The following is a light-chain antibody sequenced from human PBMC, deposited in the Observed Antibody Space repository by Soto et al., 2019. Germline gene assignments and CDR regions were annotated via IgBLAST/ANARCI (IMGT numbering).Light chain of an antibody. Sequence: QSVLPQPPSASGSPGQSVTISCTGTSSDVGRYNYISWYQQHPGKAPKLMIYEVSKRPSGVPDRFSGSKSGNTASLTVSGLQAEDEADYYCQSYDNRLSGYVFGAGTKLTVL. CDR1: SSDVGRYNY. V-gene: IGLV2-8*01. CDR2: EVS. CDR3: QSYDNRLSGYV. J-gene: IGLJ1*01.